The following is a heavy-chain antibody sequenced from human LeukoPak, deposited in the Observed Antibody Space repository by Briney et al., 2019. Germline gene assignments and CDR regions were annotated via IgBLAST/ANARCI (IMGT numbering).Heavy chain of an antibody. CDR2: ISGYNGNT. Sequence: ASVKVSCKASGYTFTGYYMHWVRQAPGQGLEWMGWISGYNGNTNYAQKLQGRVTMTTDTSTSTAYMELRSLRSDDTAVYYCARVDDSSSWFHWFDPWGQGTLVTVSS. CDR3: ARVDDSSSWFHWFDP. CDR1: GYTFTGYY. J-gene: IGHJ5*02. D-gene: IGHD6-13*01. V-gene: IGHV1-18*04.